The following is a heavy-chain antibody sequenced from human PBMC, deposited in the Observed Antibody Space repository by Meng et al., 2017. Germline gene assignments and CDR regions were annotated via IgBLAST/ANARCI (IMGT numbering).Heavy chain of an antibody. CDR1: GVPFTDHW. V-gene: IGHV3-74*01. D-gene: IGHD4-17*01. J-gene: IGHJ4*02. CDR3: VRISTLVTTL. CDR2: ISVDGSQT. Sequence: GESLKISCAASGVPFTDHWMHWVRQAPGKGLVWVSHISVDGSQTGYADSVKGRFTITRDSAQNTLYLHMDSLRAEDTAVYFCVRISTLVTTLWGQGTLVTVSS.